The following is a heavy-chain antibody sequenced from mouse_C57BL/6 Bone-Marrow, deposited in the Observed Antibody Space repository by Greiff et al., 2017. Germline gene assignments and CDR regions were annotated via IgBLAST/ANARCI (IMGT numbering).Heavy chain of an antibody. D-gene: IGHD2-1*01. J-gene: IGHJ1*03. Sequence: QVQLQQSGAELARPGASVKLSCKASGYTFTSSGISWVKQRTGQGLEWIGEIYPRSGNTYYNEKFKGKATLTADKSSSTAYMELRSLTSEDSAVYFCARWGGYGNLWYFDVWGTGTTVTVSS. CDR3: ARWGGYGNLWYFDV. CDR1: GYTFTSSG. CDR2: IYPRSGNT. V-gene: IGHV1-81*01.